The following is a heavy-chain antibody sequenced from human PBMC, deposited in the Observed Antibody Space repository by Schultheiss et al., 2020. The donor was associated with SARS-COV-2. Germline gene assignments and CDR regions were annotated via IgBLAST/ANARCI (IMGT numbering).Heavy chain of an antibody. D-gene: IGHD1-26*01. CDR2: IYYSGST. V-gene: IGHV4-59*12. Sequence: GSLRLSCTVSGGSISSYYWSWIRQPPGKGLEWIGYIYYSGSTNYNPSLKSRVTISVDTSKNQFSLKLSSVTAADTAVYYCARDSEVVGASADAFDIWGQGTLVTVSS. CDR3: ARDSEVVGASADAFDI. CDR1: GGSISSYY. J-gene: IGHJ3*02.